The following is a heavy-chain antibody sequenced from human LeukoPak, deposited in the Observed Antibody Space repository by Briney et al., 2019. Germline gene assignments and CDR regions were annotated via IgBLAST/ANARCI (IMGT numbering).Heavy chain of an antibody. CDR1: GGSISSGGYS. D-gene: IGHD3-16*02. V-gene: IGHV4-30-2*01. Sequence: SETLSLTCAVSGGSISSGGYSWSWIRQPPGKGLEWIGYIYHSGSTYYNPSLKSRVTISVDRSKNQFSLKLSSVTAADTAVYYCARKVDEMITFGGVIVIAAFDYWGQGTLVTVSS. J-gene: IGHJ4*02. CDR2: IYHSGST. CDR3: ARKVDEMITFGGVIVIAAFDY.